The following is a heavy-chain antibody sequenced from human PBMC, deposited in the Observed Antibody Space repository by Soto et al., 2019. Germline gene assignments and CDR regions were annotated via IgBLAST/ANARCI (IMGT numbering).Heavy chain of an antibody. Sequence: PSETLSLTCTVSGVPISSYYWSWLRQPPGEGLDWIGYIYYTGSTNYSPSLKSRVTISVDSSKNHFSLKLPSVTSADTAVYFCARISFIYNSGYEGAFDIWGQGTMVPVSS. CDR2: IYYTGST. J-gene: IGHJ3*02. CDR1: GVPISSYY. V-gene: IGHV4-59*01. CDR3: ARISFIYNSGYEGAFDI. D-gene: IGHD3-22*01.